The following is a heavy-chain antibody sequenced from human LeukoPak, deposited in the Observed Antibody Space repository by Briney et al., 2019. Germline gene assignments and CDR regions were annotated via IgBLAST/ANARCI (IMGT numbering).Heavy chain of an antibody. J-gene: IGHJ5*02. Sequence: PSETLSLTCTVSGYSISSGYYWGWIRQPPGKGLEWIGNIYPTGSTYYNPSLKSRVTISVDTSKNQFSLKVSSVRAADTAVYYCARAYSSSWYWNWFDPWGQGTLVTVSS. CDR3: ARAYSSSWYWNWFDP. CDR1: GYSISSGYY. CDR2: IYPTGST. V-gene: IGHV4-38-2*02. D-gene: IGHD6-13*01.